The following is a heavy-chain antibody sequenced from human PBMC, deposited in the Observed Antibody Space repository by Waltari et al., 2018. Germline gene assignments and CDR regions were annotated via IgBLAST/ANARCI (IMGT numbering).Heavy chain of an antibody. J-gene: IGHJ4*02. CDR1: GYSFSSYW. CDR3: ARSDCTRGSCYGTFDN. D-gene: IGHD2-2*01. CDR2: IDPGDSKT. Sequence: EVQLVQSGVEVKKPGESLKISCKGSGYSFSSYWIGWVRHMPGKGLEWMGIIDPGDSKTRYSPSFQGQVTISADKSINTAFLHWSSLKASDTATYYCARSDCTRGSCYGTFDNWGQGTLVIVSS. V-gene: IGHV5-51*01.